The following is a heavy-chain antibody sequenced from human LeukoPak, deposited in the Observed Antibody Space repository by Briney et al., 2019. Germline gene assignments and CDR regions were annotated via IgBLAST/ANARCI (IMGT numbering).Heavy chain of an antibody. V-gene: IGHV3-23*01. J-gene: IGHJ4*02. CDR3: ARDNWIEAHYFDY. CDR2: ISGSGGST. CDR1: GFTFSSYG. Sequence: GGTLRLSRAASGFTFSSYGMSWVRQAPGKGLEWVSAISGSGGSTYYADSVKGRFTISRDNSKNTLYLQMNSLRAEDTAVYYCARDNWIEAHYFDYWGQGTLVTVSS. D-gene: IGHD1-20*01.